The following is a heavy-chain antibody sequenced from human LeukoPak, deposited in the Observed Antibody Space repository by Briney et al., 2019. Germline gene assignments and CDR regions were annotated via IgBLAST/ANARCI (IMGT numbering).Heavy chain of an antibody. D-gene: IGHD6-13*01. J-gene: IGHJ6*03. CDR3: AKDIAAAHYYYMDV. CDR1: GFTFDDYA. V-gene: IGHV3-9*01. Sequence: GGSLRLSCAASGFTFDDYAIHWVRQAPGKGLEWVSGISWNSGSIGYADSVKCRFTISRDNAKNSLYLQMNSLRAEDTALYYCAKDIAAAHYYYMDVWGKGTTVTVSS. CDR2: ISWNSGSI.